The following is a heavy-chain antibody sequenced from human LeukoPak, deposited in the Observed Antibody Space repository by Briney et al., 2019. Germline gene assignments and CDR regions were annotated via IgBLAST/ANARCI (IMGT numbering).Heavy chain of an antibody. CDR3: ARGDSSGYYEYYYGMDV. CDR2: INPNSGGT. CDR1: GYTFTGYY. Sequence: ASVKVSCKASGYTFTGYYMHWVRQAPGQGLEWMGWINPNSGGTNYAQKFQGRVTMTRDTSISTAYMELSRLRSDDTAVYYCARGDSSGYYEYYYGMDVWGQGITVTVSS. V-gene: IGHV1-2*02. J-gene: IGHJ6*02. D-gene: IGHD3-22*01.